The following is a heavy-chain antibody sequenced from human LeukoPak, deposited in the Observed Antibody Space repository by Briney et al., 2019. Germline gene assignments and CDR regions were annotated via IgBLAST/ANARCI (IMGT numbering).Heavy chain of an antibody. J-gene: IGHJ4*02. Sequence: SETLSLTCAVYGGSFSGYYWSWIRQPPGKGLEWIGEINHSGSTNYNPSLKSRVTIPVDTSKNQFSLKLSSVTAADTAVYYCARGRYSSGWYGYRGQGTLVTVSS. CDR1: GGSFSGYY. CDR2: INHSGST. D-gene: IGHD6-19*01. V-gene: IGHV4-34*01. CDR3: ARGRYSSGWYGY.